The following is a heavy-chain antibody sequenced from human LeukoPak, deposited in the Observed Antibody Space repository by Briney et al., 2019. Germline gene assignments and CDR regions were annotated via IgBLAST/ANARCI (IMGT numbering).Heavy chain of an antibody. D-gene: IGHD6-13*01. V-gene: IGHV3-23*01. Sequence: PGGSLRLSCIASGLTFSSYAMSWVRQAPGKGLEWVSTISGSGGSTYYADSVKGRFTISRDNSKNTLYLQMDTLRAEDTAVYYCAKVPGSSITWYFYFDYWGQGTLVPVSS. CDR1: GLTFSSYA. CDR3: AKVPGSSITWYFYFDY. J-gene: IGHJ4*02. CDR2: ISGSGGST.